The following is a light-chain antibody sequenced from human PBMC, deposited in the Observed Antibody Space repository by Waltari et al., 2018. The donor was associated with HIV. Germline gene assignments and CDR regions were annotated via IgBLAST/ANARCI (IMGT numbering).Light chain of an antibody. CDR1: SSDGGGYNY. CDR3: SSYTSTSTV. J-gene: IGLJ3*02. Sequence: PASVSGSPGQSITISCTGTSSDGGGYNYVSWYQQHPGKAPKLMIYEVSYRPSGVSNRFSGSQSGNTASLTISGLQAEDEADYYCSSYTSTSTVFGGGTKLTVL. CDR2: EVS. V-gene: IGLV2-14*01.